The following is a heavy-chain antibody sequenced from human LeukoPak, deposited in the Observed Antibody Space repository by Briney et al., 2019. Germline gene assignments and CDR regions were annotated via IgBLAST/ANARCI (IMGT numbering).Heavy chain of an antibody. CDR1: GFTFSSYS. CDR3: ARVKERFEYSSSWST. V-gene: IGHV3-21*01. CDR2: ISSSSSYI. Sequence: GGSLRLSCAASGFTFSSYSMNWVRQAPGKGLEWVSSISSSSSYIYYADSVKGRFTISRDNSKNTLYLQMNSLRAEGTAVYYCARVKERFEYSSSWSTWGQGTLVTVSS. D-gene: IGHD6-13*01. J-gene: IGHJ5*02.